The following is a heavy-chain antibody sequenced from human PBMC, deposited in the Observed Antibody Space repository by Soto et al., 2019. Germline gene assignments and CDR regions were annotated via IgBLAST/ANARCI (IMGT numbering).Heavy chain of an antibody. D-gene: IGHD3-22*01. V-gene: IGHV4-39*07. CDR1: CGSISSSSGY. Sequence: SETLCLTCTVACGSISSSSGYWGWIRQHPGKGLEWVGNIYYLGNTYYNPSLKSRVTISVDTSKNQCSLKLTSMTAADTAVYYCARDPDRYESSGHGMDVWGQGTTVTVSS. CDR3: ARDPDRYESSGHGMDV. J-gene: IGHJ6*02. CDR2: IYYLGNT.